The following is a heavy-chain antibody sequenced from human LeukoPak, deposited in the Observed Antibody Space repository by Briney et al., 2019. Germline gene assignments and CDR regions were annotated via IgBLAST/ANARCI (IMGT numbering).Heavy chain of an antibody. D-gene: IGHD1-26*01. V-gene: IGHV3-48*03. J-gene: IGHJ3*02. Sequence: GGSLRLSCAASGFTFSSFEMKWVRQAPGKGLEWVSYISSGGSTIYYADSVKGRFTISRDNAKNSLYLQMNSLRAEDTAVYYCARSGRGGAFDIWGHGTMVTVSS. CDR3: ARSGRGGAFDI. CDR1: GFTFSSFE. CDR2: ISSGGSTI.